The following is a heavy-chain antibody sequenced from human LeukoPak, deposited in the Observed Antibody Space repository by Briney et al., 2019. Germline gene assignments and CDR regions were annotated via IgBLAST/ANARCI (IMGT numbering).Heavy chain of an antibody. CDR2: IKEDGSAK. V-gene: IGHV3-7*04. Sequence: GGSLRLSCTASGFTFSRYWMTWVRQAPGKGLEWVANIKEDGSAKYYVDSMKGRFTISRDNAKNSLYLQINSLRAEDTAVYYCARNSPGYGGYSYWGQGTLVTVSS. J-gene: IGHJ4*02. CDR3: ARNSPGYGGYSY. CDR1: GFTFSRYW. D-gene: IGHD5-12*01.